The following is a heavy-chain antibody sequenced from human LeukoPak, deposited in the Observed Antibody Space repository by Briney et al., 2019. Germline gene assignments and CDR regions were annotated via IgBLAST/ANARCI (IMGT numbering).Heavy chain of an antibody. Sequence: PSQTLSLTCTVSGGSISSGVYYCSWIRQHPGKGLEWIGYIYYRGSTYYNPSLKSRVTISVDTSKTQFSLKLSSVPAADTAVYYCAGDLLWVRGVTPHLVYYYYGMDVWGQGTTVTVSS. CDR1: GGSISSGVYY. J-gene: IGHJ6*02. CDR3: AGDLLWVRGVTPHLVYYYYGMDV. D-gene: IGHD3-10*01. CDR2: IYYRGST. V-gene: IGHV4-31*03.